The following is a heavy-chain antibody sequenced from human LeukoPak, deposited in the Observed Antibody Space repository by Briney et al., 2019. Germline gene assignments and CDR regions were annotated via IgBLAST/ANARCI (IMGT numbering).Heavy chain of an antibody. CDR1: GGSLSSYY. CDR2: IYTSGST. CDR3: ARDLKRYFDWFPPAPFDAFDI. J-gene: IGHJ3*02. V-gene: IGHV4-4*07. Sequence: SETLSLTCTVSGGSLSSYYWSWLRQPAGKGLEWIGRIYTSGSTNYNPSLKSRVTMSVDTSKNQFSLKLSSVTAADTAVYYCARDLKRYFDWFPPAPFDAFDIWGQGTMVTVSS. D-gene: IGHD3-9*01.